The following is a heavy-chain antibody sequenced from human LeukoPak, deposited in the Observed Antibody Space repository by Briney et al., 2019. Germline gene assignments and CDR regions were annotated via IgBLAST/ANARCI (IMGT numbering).Heavy chain of an antibody. CDR3: ARGGIAATFDY. V-gene: IGHV4-39*01. D-gene: IGHD6-13*01. CDR2: IYYSGST. CDR1: GGSISSSSYY. J-gene: IGHJ4*02. Sequence: PSETLSLTCTVSGGSISSSSYYWGWIRQPPGKGLEWIGSIYYSGSTYNNPSLKSRVTISVDTSKNQFSLKLSSVTAADTAVYYCARGGIAATFDYWGQGTLVTVSS.